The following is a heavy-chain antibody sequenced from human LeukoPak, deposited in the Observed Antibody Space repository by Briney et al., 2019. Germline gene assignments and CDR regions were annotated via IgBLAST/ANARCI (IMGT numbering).Heavy chain of an antibody. CDR1: GFTFSSYS. J-gene: IGHJ6*03. D-gene: IGHD6-13*01. CDR3: AKDWGSSWKYYYYYYMGV. CDR2: ISSSSSYI. V-gene: IGHV3-21*01. Sequence: GGSLRLSCAASGFTFSSYSMNWVRQAPGKGLEWVSSISSSSSYIYYADSVKGRFTISRDNAKNSLYLQMNSLRAEDTAVYYCAKDWGSSWKYYYYYYMGVWGKGTTVTISS.